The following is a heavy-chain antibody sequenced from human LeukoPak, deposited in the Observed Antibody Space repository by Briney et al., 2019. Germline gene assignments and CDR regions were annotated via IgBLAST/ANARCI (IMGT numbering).Heavy chain of an antibody. CDR3: VRDKGLAVR. Sequence: GGSLRLSCVASGFTFSNSWMHWVRQAPGKGLVWVSRINSDGSSTTYAGSVKGRFTISRDNAKNSLDLQMNSLRDEDTAVYYCVRDKGLAVRWGQGTPVTVSS. CDR2: INSDGSST. D-gene: IGHD2-21*01. J-gene: IGHJ4*02. CDR1: GFTFSNSW. V-gene: IGHV3-74*01.